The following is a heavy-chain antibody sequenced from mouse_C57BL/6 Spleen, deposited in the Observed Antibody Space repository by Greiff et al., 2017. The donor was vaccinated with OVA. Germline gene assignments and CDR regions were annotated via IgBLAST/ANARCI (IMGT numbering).Heavy chain of an antibody. CDR2: INPNNGGT. V-gene: IGHV1-18*01. CDR3: ARTTMVTKVYAMDY. CDR1: GYTFTDYN. Sequence: EVQLQQSGPELVKPGASVKIPCKASGYTFTDYNMDWVKQSHGKSLEWIGDINPNNGGTIYNQKFKGKATLTVDKSSSTAYMELRSLTSEDTAVYYCARTTMVTKVYAMDYWGQGTSVTVSS. D-gene: IGHD2-2*01. J-gene: IGHJ4*01.